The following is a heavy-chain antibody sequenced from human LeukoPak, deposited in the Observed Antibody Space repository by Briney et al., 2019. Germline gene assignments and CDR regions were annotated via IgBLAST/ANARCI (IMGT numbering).Heavy chain of an antibody. J-gene: IGHJ4*02. CDR3: ASLPHIWGYYDSSGAIDY. Sequence: SETLSLTCTVSGDSTSSIAYYWGWIRQPPGKGVEWIGSVYYTGSTYYNPSLKSRVTISVDTSNNQFSLKLTSLSAADTAVYYCASLPHIWGYYDSSGAIDYWGQGTLVTVSS. V-gene: IGHV4-39*01. D-gene: IGHD3-22*01. CDR1: GDSTSSIAYY. CDR2: VYYTGST.